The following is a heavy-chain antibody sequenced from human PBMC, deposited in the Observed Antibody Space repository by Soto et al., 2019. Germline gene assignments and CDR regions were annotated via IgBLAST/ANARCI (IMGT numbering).Heavy chain of an antibody. CDR2: INPNSGGT. CDR3: ARDLDCTNGVCYNYYGMDV. J-gene: IGHJ6*02. V-gene: IGHV1-2*02. Sequence: ASVKVSCKASGYTFTGYYMYWVRQAPGKRLEWMGWINPNSGGTNYAQKFQGRVTMTRDTSISTAYMELSRLRSDDTAVYYCARDLDCTNGVCYNYYGMDVWGQGTTVTVSS. CDR1: GYTFTGYY. D-gene: IGHD2-8*01.